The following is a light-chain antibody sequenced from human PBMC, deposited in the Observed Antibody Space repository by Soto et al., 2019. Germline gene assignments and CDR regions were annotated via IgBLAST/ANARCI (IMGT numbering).Light chain of an antibody. CDR1: SRDVGNCNC. CDR2: EVS. CDR3: SSFVAGNSVV. V-gene: IGLV2-8*01. Sequence: QSVLTQPPSASGSPGQSVTISCTGTSRDVGNCNCVSWYQQHPDTAPKLIISEVSKRPSGVPDRFSGSKSGNTASLTVSGLQAEDEADYYCSSFVAGNSVVFGGGTKLTVL. J-gene: IGLJ2*01.